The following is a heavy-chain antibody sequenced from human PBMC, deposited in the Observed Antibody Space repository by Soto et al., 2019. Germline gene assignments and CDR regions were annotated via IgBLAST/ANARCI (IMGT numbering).Heavy chain of an antibody. Sequence: EVQLLESGGGLVQPGGSLRLSCAASGFTFSTYAMSWVRQAPGKGLEWVSAISGTGGSTYYAASVKGRFTISRDNSKNTLYLQMNSLRAEDTAVYYCAKNWETTSSSSSHWGQGTLVTVSS. CDR1: GFTFSTYA. V-gene: IGHV3-23*01. D-gene: IGHD6-6*01. CDR3: AKNWETTSSSSSH. J-gene: IGHJ4*02. CDR2: ISGTGGST.